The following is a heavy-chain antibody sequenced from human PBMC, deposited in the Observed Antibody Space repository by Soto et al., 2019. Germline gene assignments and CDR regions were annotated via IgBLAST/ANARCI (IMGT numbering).Heavy chain of an antibody. J-gene: IGHJ4*02. CDR3: ARDYYDSSGNSLLPPNSFDY. V-gene: IGHV3-33*01. Sequence: PGGSLRLSCAASGFTFSSYGMHWVRQAPGKGLEWVAVIWYDGSNKYYADSVKGRFTISRDNSKNTLYLQMNSLRAEDTAVYYCARDYYDSSGNSLLPPNSFDYWGQGTLVTVSS. CDR2: IWYDGSNK. D-gene: IGHD3-22*01. CDR1: GFTFSSYG.